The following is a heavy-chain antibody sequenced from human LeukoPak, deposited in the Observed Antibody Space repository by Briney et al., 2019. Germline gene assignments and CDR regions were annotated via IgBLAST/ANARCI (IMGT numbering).Heavy chain of an antibody. CDR2: INAYNGNT. Sequence: ASVKVSCKASGYTFTSYIISWVRQAPGQGLEWMGWINAYNGNTDYAQRIQGRVTMTTDTSTSTAYMELRSLRSDDTAVYYCARATYDYVWGSYRKGFDYWGQGTLVTVSS. J-gene: IGHJ4*02. V-gene: IGHV1-18*01. CDR1: GYTFTSYI. CDR3: ARATYDYVWGSYRKGFDY. D-gene: IGHD3-16*02.